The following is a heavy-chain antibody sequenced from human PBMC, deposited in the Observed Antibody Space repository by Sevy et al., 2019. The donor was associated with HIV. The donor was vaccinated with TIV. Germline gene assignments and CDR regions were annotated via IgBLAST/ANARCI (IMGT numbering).Heavy chain of an antibody. D-gene: IGHD6-13*01. V-gene: IGHV1-69*13. CDR3: ARLGAAGLAGWFDP. CDR2: IIPIFGTT. Sequence: ASVKVSCKASGGTFSRSAISWMRQAPGQGLEWMGGIIPIFGTTNYSRNFQGRLTITADESTSAAYMELSSLTSEDSAVYYCARLGAAGLAGWFDPWGQGTLVTASS. J-gene: IGHJ5*02. CDR1: GGTFSRSA.